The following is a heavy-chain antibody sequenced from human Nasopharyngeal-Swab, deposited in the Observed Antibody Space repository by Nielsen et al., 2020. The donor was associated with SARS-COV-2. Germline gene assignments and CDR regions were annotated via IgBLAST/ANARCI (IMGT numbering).Heavy chain of an antibody. D-gene: IGHD3-3*01. Sequence: ASVKVSCKASGYTFTSYYMHWVRQAPGQGLEWMGIINPSGGSTSYAQKFQGRVTMTRDKSTSTVYMELSSLRSEDTAMYYCARDEDFWSGYYSYYYYGMDVWGQGTTVTVSS. J-gene: IGHJ6*02. CDR3: ARDEDFWSGYYSYYYYGMDV. CDR2: INPSGGST. V-gene: IGHV1-46*01. CDR1: GYTFTSYY.